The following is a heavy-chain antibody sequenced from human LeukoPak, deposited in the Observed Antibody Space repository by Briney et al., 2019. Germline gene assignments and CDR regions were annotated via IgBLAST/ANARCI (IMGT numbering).Heavy chain of an antibody. CDR2: ITTSSSYT. V-gene: IGHV3-21*01. Sequence: GGSLRLSCEASGFSFSSYNMDWVRQTPGKGLEWISSITTSSSYTFYADSVKGRFTISRDNARNSLYLQMNSLRAEDTAVYYCARGEADNYYYYYMDVWGKGTTVTVSS. D-gene: IGHD1-26*01. J-gene: IGHJ6*03. CDR1: GFSFSSYN. CDR3: ARGEADNYYYYYMDV.